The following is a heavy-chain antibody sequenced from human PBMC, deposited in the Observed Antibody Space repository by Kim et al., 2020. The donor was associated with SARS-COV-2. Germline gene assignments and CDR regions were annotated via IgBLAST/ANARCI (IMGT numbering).Heavy chain of an antibody. D-gene: IGHD6-13*01. J-gene: IGHJ4*02. CDR3: ARDGSSSWFRSFDY. CDR1: GFTFSSYA. CDR2: ISYDGSNK. Sequence: GGSLRLSCAASGFTFSSYAMHWVRQAPGKGLEWVAVISYDGSNKYYADSVKGRFTISRDNSKNTLYLQMNSLRAEDTAVYYCARDGSSSWFRSFDYWGQG. V-gene: IGHV3-30*04.